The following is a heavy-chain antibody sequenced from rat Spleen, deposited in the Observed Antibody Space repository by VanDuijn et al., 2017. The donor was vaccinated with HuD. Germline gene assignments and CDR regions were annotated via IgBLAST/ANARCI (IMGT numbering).Heavy chain of an antibody. CDR1: GFSLTTYS. Sequence: QVQLKESGPGLVQPSETLSLTCTVSGFSLTTYSVSWVRQSAGKGLEWMGKMWYDGDTAFNSALKSRLSISRDTSKNQVFLKMNSLQTEDTAIYFCTREGYNNWGAFAYWGQGTLVTVSS. J-gene: IGHJ3*01. D-gene: IGHD1-10*01. V-gene: IGHV2-15*01. CDR3: TREGYNNWGAFAY. CDR2: MWYDGDT.